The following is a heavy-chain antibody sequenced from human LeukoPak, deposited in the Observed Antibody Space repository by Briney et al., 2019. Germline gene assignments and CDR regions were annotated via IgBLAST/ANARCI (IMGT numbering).Heavy chain of an antibody. D-gene: IGHD1-26*01. V-gene: IGHV4-39*07. CDR2: IYYDGNT. J-gene: IGHJ3*02. CDR3: ARELYSGSYPDAFDI. CDR1: GGSFASSSYY. Sequence: SETLSLTCTVSGGSFASSSYYWGWIRQPPGKGLEWIGSIYYDGNTYYNPSLKSQVTISVDTSKNQFSLKLTSVTAADTAVYYCARELYSGSYPDAFDIWGQGTLVTVSS.